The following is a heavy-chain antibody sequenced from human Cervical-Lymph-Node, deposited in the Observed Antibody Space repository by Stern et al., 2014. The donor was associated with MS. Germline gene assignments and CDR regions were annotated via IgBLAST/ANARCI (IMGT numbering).Heavy chain of an antibody. D-gene: IGHD2-21*01. Sequence: QVQLVKSGAEVKKPGSSVKVSCTASGGTFSTYAISWVRQAPGQGLEWMGGIIPIFGTANYAQKFQGRVTITADESTSTAYMELSSLRSEDTALYYCARDSKARGGGYPPDYWGQGTLVTVSS. CDR2: IIPIFGTA. CDR3: ARDSKARGGGYPPDY. CDR1: GGTFSTYA. J-gene: IGHJ4*02. V-gene: IGHV1-69*01.